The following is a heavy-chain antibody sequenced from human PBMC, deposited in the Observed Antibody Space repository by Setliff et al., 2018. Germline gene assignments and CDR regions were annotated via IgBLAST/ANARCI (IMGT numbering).Heavy chain of an antibody. D-gene: IGHD3-3*01. J-gene: IGHJ6*02. CDR3: ARGPRITIFGVVSLSLYGMDV. Sequence: ASVKVSCKASGGTFTNYAISWVRQAPGQGLEWMGWINPNSGGTNYAQKFQGWVTMTRDTSISTAYMELSRLRSDDTAVYYCARGPRITIFGVVSLSLYGMDVWGQGTTVTVSS. V-gene: IGHV1-2*04. CDR1: GGTFTNYA. CDR2: INPNSGGT.